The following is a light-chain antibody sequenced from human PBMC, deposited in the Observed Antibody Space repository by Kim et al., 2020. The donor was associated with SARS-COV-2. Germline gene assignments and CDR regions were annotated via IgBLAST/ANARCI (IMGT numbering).Light chain of an antibody. CDR1: QNIASY. Sequence: SSVGDRATITCQASQNIASYVNWFQQKPGKAPKLLIYASTSLQSGVPSRFRGSGSGTGFTLTITSVQPEDSRTYYCQQGYSPPWTFGQGTKVDIK. J-gene: IGKJ1*01. CDR2: AST. V-gene: IGKV1-39*01. CDR3: QQGYSPPWT.